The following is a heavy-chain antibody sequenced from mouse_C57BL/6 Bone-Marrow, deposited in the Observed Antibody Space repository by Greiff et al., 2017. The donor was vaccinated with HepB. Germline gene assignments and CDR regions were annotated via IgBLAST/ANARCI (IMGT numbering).Heavy chain of an antibody. D-gene: IGHD2-3*01. CDR2: IYPGSGST. Sequence: VQLQQPGAELVKPGASVKMSCKASGYTFTSYWITWVKQRPGQGLEWIGDIYPGSGSTNYNEKFKSKATLTVDTSSSTAYMQLSSLTSEDSAVYYCARSGGGYYVGYYAMDDWGQGTSVTVSS. J-gene: IGHJ4*01. CDR1: GYTFTSYW. CDR3: ARSGGGYYVGYYAMDD. V-gene: IGHV1-55*01.